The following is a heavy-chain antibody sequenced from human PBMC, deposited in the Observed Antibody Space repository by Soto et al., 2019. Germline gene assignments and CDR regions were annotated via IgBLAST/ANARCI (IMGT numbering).Heavy chain of an antibody. CDR2: ISDSGGST. CDR3: GKCSGGSCYSTPGY. D-gene: IGHD2-15*01. Sequence: EVQLLESGGDLVQPGGSLRLSCAASGFTFSSYAMNWVRQAPGKGLEWVSVISDSGGSTYYADSVKGRFTISRDNFKNTLYLQMNSLRAQDTAVYYCGKCSGGSCYSTPGYWGQGTLVTVSS. V-gene: IGHV3-23*01. CDR1: GFTFSSYA. J-gene: IGHJ4*02.